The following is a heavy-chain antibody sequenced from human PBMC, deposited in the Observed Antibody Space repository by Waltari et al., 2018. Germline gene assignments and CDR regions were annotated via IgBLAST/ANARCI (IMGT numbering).Heavy chain of an antibody. J-gene: IGHJ4*02. CDR1: GYRFXSYW. CDR3: VRPITQXXLAFHSY. CDR2: IFPDDSDT. Sequence: EVQLVQSGAELKKPXESLKISCKGSGYRFXSYWIGWVRQMPGKGLEWMGLIFPDDSDTXYNPSFQGXVTLXVDXSIXTXYXHWSSLKAXXTAIXYCVRPITQXXLAFHSYXGQGTRVTVX. V-gene: IGHV5-51*01. D-gene: IGHD1-20*01.